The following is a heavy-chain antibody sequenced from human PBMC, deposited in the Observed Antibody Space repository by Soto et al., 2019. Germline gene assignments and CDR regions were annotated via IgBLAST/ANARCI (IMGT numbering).Heavy chain of an antibody. CDR3: AREDDGGDRDYYGLDV. D-gene: IGHD2-21*02. V-gene: IGHV4-59*12. CDR1: GGSISRYY. Sequence: SETLSLTCAVSGGSISRYYWSWIRQPPGKGLEWIGYVHYSGSVLYNPSLQSRVSISVDTSKNQFSLKLSSVTAADTAVYFCAREDDGGDRDYYGLDVWGQGTTVTVSS. CDR2: VHYSGSV. J-gene: IGHJ6*02.